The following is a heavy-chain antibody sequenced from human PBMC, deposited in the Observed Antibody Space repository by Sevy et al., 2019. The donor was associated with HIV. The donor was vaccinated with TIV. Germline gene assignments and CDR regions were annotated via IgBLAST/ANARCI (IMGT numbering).Heavy chain of an antibody. CDR2: IIPIFGTA. V-gene: IGHV1-69*06. CDR1: GGTFSSYA. CDR3: ARANNCTNGVCYSWGPTYYYYMDV. D-gene: IGHD2-8*01. J-gene: IGHJ6*03. Sequence: ASVKVSCKSSGGTFSSYAISWVRQAPGQGLEWMGGIIPIFGTANYAQKFQGRVTITADKSTSTAYMELSSLRSEDTAVYYCARANNCTNGVCYSWGPTYYYYMDVWGKGTTVTVSS.